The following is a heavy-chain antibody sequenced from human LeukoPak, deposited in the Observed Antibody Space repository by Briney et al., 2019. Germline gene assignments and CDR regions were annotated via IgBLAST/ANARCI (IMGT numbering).Heavy chain of an antibody. CDR3: ANAADYYGVDV. CDR1: GGSFSGFS. Sequence: NPSETLSLTCAVYGGSFSGFSWSWIRRPPGKGLEWIGEINHGRSTNYNPSLKSRVSISVDTSKNQFSLKLNSVTAADTAVYYCANAADYYGVDVWGQGTTVTVSS. V-gene: IGHV4-34*01. J-gene: IGHJ6*02. CDR2: INHGRST. D-gene: IGHD6-25*01.